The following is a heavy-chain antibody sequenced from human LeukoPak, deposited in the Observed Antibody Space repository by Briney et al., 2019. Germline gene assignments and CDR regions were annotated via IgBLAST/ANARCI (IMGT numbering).Heavy chain of an antibody. D-gene: IGHD3-22*01. V-gene: IGHV1-2*02. CDR3: ARVFTYYYDSSGSD. Sequence: ASVKVSCKASGYTFTGYYMHWVRQAPGQGLEWMGWISPNSGGTNYAQKFQGRVTMTRDTSISTAYMELSRLRSDDTAVYYCARVFTYYYDSSGSDWGQGTLVTVSS. CDR2: ISPNSGGT. J-gene: IGHJ4*02. CDR1: GYTFTGYY.